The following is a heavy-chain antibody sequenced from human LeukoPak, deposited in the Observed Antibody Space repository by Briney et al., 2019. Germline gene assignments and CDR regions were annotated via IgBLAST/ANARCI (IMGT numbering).Heavy chain of an antibody. D-gene: IGHD3-22*01. CDR3: ARGANYYDSSGYYYSFYYFDY. Sequence: GGSLRLSCAASGFTFINFGMHWVRQAPGKGPEWVAIVWYDGNNKYYADSVKGRFTISRDNSKNTLYLQMNSLRAEDTAVYYCARGANYYDSSGYYYSFYYFDYWGQGTLVTVSS. CDR1: GFTFINFG. J-gene: IGHJ4*02. V-gene: IGHV3-33*01. CDR2: VWYDGNNK.